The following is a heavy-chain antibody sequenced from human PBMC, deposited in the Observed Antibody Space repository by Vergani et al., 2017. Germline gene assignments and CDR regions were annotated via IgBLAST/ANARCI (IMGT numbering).Heavy chain of an antibody. CDR2: IWYDGSNK. CDR1: GFTFSSYG. J-gene: IGHJ3*02. CDR3: DRDMASTCIVVVSPRGSFDI. Sequence: QVQLVESGGGVVQPGRSLRLSCAASGFTFSSYGMHWVRQAPGKGLEWVAVIWYDGSNKYYADSVKGRFTISRDNSKNTLYLHMNSLRAEDTAVYYCDRDMASTCIVVVSPRGSFDIWGQGTMVTVSS. V-gene: IGHV3-33*01. D-gene: IGHD3-22*01.